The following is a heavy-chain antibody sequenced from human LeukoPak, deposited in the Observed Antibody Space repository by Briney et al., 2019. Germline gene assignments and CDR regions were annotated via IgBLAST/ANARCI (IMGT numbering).Heavy chain of an antibody. CDR3: ARADIVAPEVYYFDY. J-gene: IGHJ4*02. D-gene: IGHD5-12*01. CDR1: GFTFSSYS. Sequence: PGGSLRLSCAASGFTFSSYSMNWVRQAPGKGLEWVSSISSSSSYIYYADSVKGRFTISRDNAKNSLYLQMNSLRAEDTAVYYCARADIVAPEVYYFDYWGQGTLVTVSS. V-gene: IGHV3-21*01. CDR2: ISSSSSYI.